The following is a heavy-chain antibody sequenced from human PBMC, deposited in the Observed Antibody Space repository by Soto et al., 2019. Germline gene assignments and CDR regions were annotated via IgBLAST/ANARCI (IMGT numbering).Heavy chain of an antibody. V-gene: IGHV1-58*02. CDR1: GFTFTSSA. CDR2: IVVGSGNT. J-gene: IGHJ5*02. D-gene: IGHD3-16*01. CDR3: ARGQGVEFDP. Sequence: SVKVSCKASGFTFTSSAMQWVRQARGQRLEWIGWIVVGSGNTNYAQKFQERVTITRDMSTSTAYMELSSLRSKDTAVYYCARGQGVEFDPWGQGTLVTVSS.